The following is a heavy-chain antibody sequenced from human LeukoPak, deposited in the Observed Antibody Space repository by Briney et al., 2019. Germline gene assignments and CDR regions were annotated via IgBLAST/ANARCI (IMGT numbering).Heavy chain of an antibody. V-gene: IGHV3-30*02. CDR3: AKPISRWYVGQLTFDY. CDR1: GFTFSSYG. J-gene: IGHJ4*02. CDR2: IRYDGSNK. Sequence: GGSLRLSCAASGFTFSSYGMHWVRQAPGKGLEWVAFIRYDGSNKYYADSVKGRFTISRDNSKNTLYLQMNSLRAEDTAVYYCAKPISRWYVGQLTFDYWGQGTLVTVSS. D-gene: IGHD6-19*01.